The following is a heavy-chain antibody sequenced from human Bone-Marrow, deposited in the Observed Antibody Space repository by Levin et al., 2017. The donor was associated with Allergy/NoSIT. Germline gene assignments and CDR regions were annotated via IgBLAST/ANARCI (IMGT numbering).Heavy chain of an antibody. CDR3: TTRGYSGYDSY. Sequence: GESLKISCAASGFTVSNPWMSWVRQAPGKGLERVGHIKSNANGGTTDYAAPVKGRFTISRDDSENTLFLQMNSLKTEDTAVYYCTTRGYSGYDSYWGQGTLVTVSS. V-gene: IGHV3-15*01. CDR2: IKSNANGGTT. D-gene: IGHD5-12*01. CDR1: GFTVSNPW. J-gene: IGHJ4*02.